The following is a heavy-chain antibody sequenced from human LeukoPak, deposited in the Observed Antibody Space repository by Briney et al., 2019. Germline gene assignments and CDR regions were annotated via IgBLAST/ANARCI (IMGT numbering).Heavy chain of an antibody. V-gene: IGHV4-61*02. CDR1: GSSITSHSYQ. D-gene: IGHD6-19*01. Sequence: SETLSLTCTVSGSSITSHSYQWSWIRQPAGKGLEWIGRIYTTGSTNYNPSLKSRVSISVDTSKNQFSLNLRSVTAADTAVYYCARSPDSSGWYGSNDYWGQGTLVTVSS. CDR2: IYTTGST. CDR3: ARSPDSSGWYGSNDY. J-gene: IGHJ4*02.